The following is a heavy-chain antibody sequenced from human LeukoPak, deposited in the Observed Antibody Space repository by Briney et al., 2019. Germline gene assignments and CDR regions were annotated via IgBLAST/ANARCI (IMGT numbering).Heavy chain of an antibody. CDR1: GFTFNSYA. CDR2: ISGSGGST. Sequence: GGSLRLSCAASGFTFNSYAISWVRQARGKGLEWVSAISGSGGSTYYADSVKGRFTISRDNSKNMLFLQMNSLRAEDTAVYYCAKPTGYYLLPFDYWGQGTLVTVSS. D-gene: IGHD3-9*01. J-gene: IGHJ4*02. V-gene: IGHV3-23*01. CDR3: AKPTGYYLLPFDY.